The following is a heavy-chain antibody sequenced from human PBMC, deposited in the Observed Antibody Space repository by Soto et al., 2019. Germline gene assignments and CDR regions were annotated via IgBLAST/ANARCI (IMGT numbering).Heavy chain of an antibody. J-gene: IGHJ4*01. CDR1: GITFRNYA. D-gene: IGHD2-15*01. V-gene: IGHV3-64D*08. CDR3: GEGNQLLRYYFEY. CDR2: ITSDGDNT. Sequence: GGSLRLSCSVSGITFRNYAMHWVRQAPGRGLEYVSGITSDGDNTWHADSVKDRFTISRDNSDDTLYLQMSSLRVEDTAKYYCGEGNQLLRYYFEYWDPGTLLTVST.